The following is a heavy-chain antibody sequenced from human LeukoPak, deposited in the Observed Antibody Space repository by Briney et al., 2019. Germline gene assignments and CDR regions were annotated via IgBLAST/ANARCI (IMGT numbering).Heavy chain of an antibody. Sequence: SQTLSLTCAISGDSVSSNSAAWNWIRQSPSRGLEWLGRTYYRSKWYNDYAVSVKSRITINPDTSKNQFSLQLNSVTPEDTAVYYCARVYYDSSGYRVSRERAFDIWGQGTMVTVSS. CDR2: TYYRSKWYN. D-gene: IGHD3-22*01. J-gene: IGHJ3*02. CDR3: ARVYYDSSGYRVSRERAFDI. CDR1: GDSVSSNSAA. V-gene: IGHV6-1*01.